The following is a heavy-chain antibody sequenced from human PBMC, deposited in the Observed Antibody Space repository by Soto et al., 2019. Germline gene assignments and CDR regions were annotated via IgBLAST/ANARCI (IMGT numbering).Heavy chain of an antibody. CDR3: VRDDRWAFDF. Sequence: EVHLVESGGGLVQPGRSLRVSCAASGFTFSNYAMNWVRQAPGKGLEWVSYISIGSGSIFYADSVRGRFTISRDDAKNSLYLQMNTLRDEDTAVYYCVRDDRWAFDFWGQGTMVTVSS. CDR1: GFTFSNYA. V-gene: IGHV3-48*02. CDR2: ISIGSGSI. D-gene: IGHD3-22*01. J-gene: IGHJ3*01.